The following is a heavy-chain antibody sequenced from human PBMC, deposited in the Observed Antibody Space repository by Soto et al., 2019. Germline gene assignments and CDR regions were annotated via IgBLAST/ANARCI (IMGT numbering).Heavy chain of an antibody. CDR1: GGSISSGGYY. CDR3: ARGDYQMATTSQYHFDY. J-gene: IGHJ4*02. Sequence: PSETLSLTCTVSGGSISSGGYYWSWIRQHPGKGLEWIGYIYYSGSTYYDPSLKSRVTISVDTSKNQFSLKLSSVTAADTAVYYCARGDYQMATTSQYHFDYWGQGTLVTVSS. D-gene: IGHD4-17*01. V-gene: IGHV4-31*03. CDR2: IYYSGST.